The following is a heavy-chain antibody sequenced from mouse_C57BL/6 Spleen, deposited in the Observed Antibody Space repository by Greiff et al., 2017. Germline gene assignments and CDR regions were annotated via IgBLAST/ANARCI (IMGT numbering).Heavy chain of an antibody. CDR1: GYTFTTYP. CDR3: AMGYYYGSGYGYWYFDV. J-gene: IGHJ1*03. D-gene: IGHD1-1*01. CDR2: FHPYNDDT. Sequence: QVQLQQSGAELVKPGASVKMSCKASGYTFTTYPIEWMKQNHGKSLEWIGNFHPYNDDTTYNEKFKGKATLTVEKSSSTVYLELSRLTSDDSAVYYCAMGYYYGSGYGYWYFDVWGTGTTVTVSS. V-gene: IGHV1-47*01.